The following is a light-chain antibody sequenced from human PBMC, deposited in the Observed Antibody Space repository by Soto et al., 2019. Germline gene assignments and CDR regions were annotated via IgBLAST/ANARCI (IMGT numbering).Light chain of an antibody. V-gene: IGKV1-33*01. CDR2: DAA. J-gene: IGKJ4*01. CDR1: QDINRY. Sequence: DIQLTQSPSSLSASVGDRVTITCQASQDINRYVNWYQQQLGKAPKLLMFDAATLESGVPSRFSGSGSGTEFTLTISSLQPEDFATYFCQQYDRLPPTFGGGTKVDIQ. CDR3: QQYDRLPPT.